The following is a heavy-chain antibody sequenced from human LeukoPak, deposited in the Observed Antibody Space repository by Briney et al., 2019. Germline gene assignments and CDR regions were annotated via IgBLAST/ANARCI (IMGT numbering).Heavy chain of an antibody. D-gene: IGHD5-18*01. CDR2: ISSSGSTI. J-gene: IGHJ3*02. CDR3: ARVRMEGGMVTAYDAFDI. Sequence: PGGSLRLSCAASGFTFSDYYMSWIRQAPGKGLEWVSYISSSGSTIHYADSVKGRFTISRDNAKNSLYLQMNSLRAEDTAVYYCARVRMEGGMVTAYDAFDIWGQGTMVTVSS. V-gene: IGHV3-11*01. CDR1: GFTFSDYY.